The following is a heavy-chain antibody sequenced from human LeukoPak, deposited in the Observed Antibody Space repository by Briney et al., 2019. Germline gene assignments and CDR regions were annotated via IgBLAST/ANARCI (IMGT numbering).Heavy chain of an antibody. J-gene: IGHJ4*02. CDR2: IYWNDNK. Sequence: SGPTLVKPTQTLTLTCTFSGFSLATSRVGVGWIRQPPGKALEWLALIYWNDNKRYRPSLRSRLTVTKDTSKTQVFLTMTKMDPVDTATYYCAHGYGDYDPYFDYWGQGTLVTVSS. CDR1: GFSLATSRVG. D-gene: IGHD4-17*01. CDR3: AHGYGDYDPYFDY. V-gene: IGHV2-5*01.